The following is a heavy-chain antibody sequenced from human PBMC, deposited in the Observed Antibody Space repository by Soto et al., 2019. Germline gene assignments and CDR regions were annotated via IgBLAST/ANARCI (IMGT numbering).Heavy chain of an antibody. CDR1: GYTFTSYG. D-gene: IGHD6-6*01. CDR2: ISAYNGNT. J-gene: IGHJ6*03. Sequence: QVQLVQSGAEVKKPGASVKVSCKASGYTFTSYGIIWVRQAPGQGLEWMVWISAYNGNTNYAQKLQGRVTMTTDTSTSTAYMELRSLRSDDTAVYYCGATQLRDYYYYMDVWGKGTTVTVSS. V-gene: IGHV1-18*01. CDR3: GATQLRDYYYYMDV.